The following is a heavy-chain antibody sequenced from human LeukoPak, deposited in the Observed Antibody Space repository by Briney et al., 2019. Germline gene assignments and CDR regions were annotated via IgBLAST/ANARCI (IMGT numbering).Heavy chain of an antibody. CDR3: ARDKIVGATHFDY. CDR2: INPNSGGT. Sequence: GASVKVSCKASGYTFTGYYMHWVRQAPGQGLEWMGWINPNSGGTNYAQKFQGRVTMTRDTSISTAYMELSRLRAEDTAVYYCARDKIVGATHFDYWGQGTLVTVSS. D-gene: IGHD1-26*01. J-gene: IGHJ4*02. CDR1: GYTFTGYY. V-gene: IGHV1-2*02.